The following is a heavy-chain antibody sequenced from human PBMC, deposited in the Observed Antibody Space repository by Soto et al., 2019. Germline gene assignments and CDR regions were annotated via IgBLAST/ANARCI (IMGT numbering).Heavy chain of an antibody. Sequence: QVQLQESGPGLVKPSETLSLTCTVSGGSISSYYWSWIRQPPGKGLEWIGYIYYSGSTNYNPSLKSRVTISVDTSKNQFSLKLSSVTAADTAVYYCARDGLHETPQWGQGTLVTVSS. D-gene: IGHD3-10*01. CDR3: ARDGLHETPQ. V-gene: IGHV4-59*01. CDR2: IYYSGST. CDR1: GGSISSYY. J-gene: IGHJ4*02.